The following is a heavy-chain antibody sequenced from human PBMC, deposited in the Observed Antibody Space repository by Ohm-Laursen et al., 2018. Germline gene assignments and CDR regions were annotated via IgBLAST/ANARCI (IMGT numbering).Heavy chain of an antibody. CDR3: AKSATPVTPLVDY. Sequence: SLRLSCAASGFTFDDYAVHWVRQAPGKGLEWVSGISWNSGTREYADSVKGRFTISRDNAKKSLYLQMNSLRAEDTALYYCAKSATPVTPLVDYWGQGTLVTVSS. CDR2: ISWNSGTR. D-gene: IGHD4-17*01. CDR1: GFTFDDYA. V-gene: IGHV3-9*01. J-gene: IGHJ4*02.